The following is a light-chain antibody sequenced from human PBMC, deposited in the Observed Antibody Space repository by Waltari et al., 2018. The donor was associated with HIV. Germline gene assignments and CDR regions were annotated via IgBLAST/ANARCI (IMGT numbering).Light chain of an antibody. CDR2: EVN. J-gene: IGLJ2*01. Sequence: QSALTQPPSASGSPGQSVSISCTGTNSDVGAYAFVSWYQQHPGKAPKLIIYEVNKRPSGVPDRFSGSKSGNTASLIVSGRQAEDEGDYFCTSYAGNSNFVVFGGGTKLTVL. V-gene: IGLV2-8*01. CDR1: NSDVGAYAF. CDR3: TSYAGNSNFVV.